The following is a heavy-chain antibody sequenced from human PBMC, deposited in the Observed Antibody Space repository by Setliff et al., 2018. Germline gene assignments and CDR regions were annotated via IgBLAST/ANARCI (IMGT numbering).Heavy chain of an antibody. V-gene: IGHV1-2*02. CDR2: INPNSGGT. CDR1: GHTFTGYY. D-gene: IGHD2-2*01. Sequence: GASVKVSCKASGHTFTGYYMHWVRQAPGQGLEWMGWINPNSGGTNYAQKFQGRVTMTRDTSISTAYMELSRLRSDDTAVYYCARGDIVVVPAPKGYFQHWGQGTLVTVSS. CDR3: ARGDIVVVPAPKGYFQH. J-gene: IGHJ1*01.